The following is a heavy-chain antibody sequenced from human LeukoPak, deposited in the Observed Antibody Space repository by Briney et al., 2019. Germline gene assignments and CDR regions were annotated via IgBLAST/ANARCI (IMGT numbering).Heavy chain of an antibody. D-gene: IGHD3-22*01. V-gene: IGHV3-53*01. CDR2: IYSGGST. CDR1: GFTFSSYA. J-gene: IGHJ3*02. CDR3: ARDKRQYYYDSSGSPDDI. Sequence: GGSLRLSCAASGFTFSSYAMSWVRQAPGKGLEWVSVIYSGGSTYYADSVKGRFTISRDNSKNTLYLQMNSLRAEDTAVYYCARDKRQYYYDSSGSPDDIWGQGTMVTVSS.